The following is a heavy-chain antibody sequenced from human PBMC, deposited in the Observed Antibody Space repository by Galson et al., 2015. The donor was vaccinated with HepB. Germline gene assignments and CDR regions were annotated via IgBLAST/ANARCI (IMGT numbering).Heavy chain of an antibody. V-gene: IGHV3-23*01. CDR3: ASIRGGWVGMDV. D-gene: IGHD3-10*01. Sequence: SLRLSCAASGFTFSSYAMSWVRQAPGKGLEWVSAISGSGGSTYYADSVKGRFTISRDNSKNTLYLQMNSLRAEDTAVYYCASIRGGWVGMDVWGQGTTVTVSS. CDR1: GFTFSSYA. J-gene: IGHJ6*02. CDR2: ISGSGGST.